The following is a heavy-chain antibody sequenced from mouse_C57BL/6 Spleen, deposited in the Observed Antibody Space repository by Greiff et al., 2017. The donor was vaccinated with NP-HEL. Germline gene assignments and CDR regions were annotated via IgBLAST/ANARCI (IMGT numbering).Heavy chain of an antibody. V-gene: IGHV1-54*01. CDR2: IYPGSGGT. CDR1: GYAFTNYL. D-gene: IGHD2-4*01. J-gene: IGHJ2*01. Sequence: VQLQQSGAELVRPGTSVKVSCKASGYAFTNYLIEWVKQRPGQGLEWIGVIYPGSGGTNYNEKFKGKATLTADKSSSTAYMQLSSLTSEDSAVYFCARSDYGVDYWGQGTTLTVSS. CDR3: ARSDYGVDY.